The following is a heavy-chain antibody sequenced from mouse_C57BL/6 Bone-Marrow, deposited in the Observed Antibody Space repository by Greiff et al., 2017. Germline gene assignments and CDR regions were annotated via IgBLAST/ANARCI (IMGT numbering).Heavy chain of an antibody. CDR1: GYTFTSYW. J-gene: IGHJ2*01. Sequence: QVQLQQPGAELVKPGASVKLSCKASGYTFTSYWMHWVKQRPGRGIEWIGRIDPNSGGTKNNEKFKSKATLTVDKPSSTAYMQRSSLTSEDSAVYYCHLYYYDSVDYWGRGTTLTVSS. V-gene: IGHV1-72*01. CDR2: IDPNSGGT. CDR3: HLYYYDSVDY. D-gene: IGHD1-1*01.